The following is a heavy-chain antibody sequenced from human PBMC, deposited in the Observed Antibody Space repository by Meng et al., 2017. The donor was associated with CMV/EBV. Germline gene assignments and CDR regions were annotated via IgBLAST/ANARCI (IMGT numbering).Heavy chain of an antibody. CDR2: ISSSSSYI. Sequence: FTLSSYSMNLVRQAPGKGLEWVSSISSSSSYIYYADSVKGRFTISRDNAKNSLYLQMNSLRAEDTAVYYCARDLPYYDFWSGYNWFDPWGQGTLVTVSS. V-gene: IGHV3-21*01. J-gene: IGHJ5*02. CDR1: FTLSSYS. D-gene: IGHD3-3*01. CDR3: ARDLPYYDFWSGYNWFDP.